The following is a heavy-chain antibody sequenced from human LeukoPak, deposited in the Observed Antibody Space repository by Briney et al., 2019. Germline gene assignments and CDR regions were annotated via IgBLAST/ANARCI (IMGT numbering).Heavy chain of an antibody. D-gene: IGHD3-22*01. Sequence: SETLSLTCTVSGGSISSYYWSWIRQPAGKGLEWIGRIYTSGSTNYNPSLKSRVTISVDKSKNQFSLKLSSVTAADTAVYYCARDGDYDSHRTDAFDIWGQGTMVTISS. V-gene: IGHV4-4*07. J-gene: IGHJ3*02. CDR2: IYTSGST. CDR3: ARDGDYDSHRTDAFDI. CDR1: GGSISSYY.